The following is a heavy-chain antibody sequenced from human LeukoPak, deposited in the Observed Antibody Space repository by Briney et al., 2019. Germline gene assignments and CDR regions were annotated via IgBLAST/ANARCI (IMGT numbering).Heavy chain of an antibody. V-gene: IGHV3-48*03. J-gene: IGHJ4*02. D-gene: IGHD6-25*01. CDR2: ISSSGSTI. CDR3: ARQGGRLHRDY. Sequence: PGGSLILSCAASGFTFSSYEMNWVRQAPGKGLEWVSYISSSGSTIYYADSVKGRFTISRDNAKNSLYLQMNSLRAEDTAVYYCARQGGRLHRDYWGQGTLVTVSS. CDR1: GFTFSSYE.